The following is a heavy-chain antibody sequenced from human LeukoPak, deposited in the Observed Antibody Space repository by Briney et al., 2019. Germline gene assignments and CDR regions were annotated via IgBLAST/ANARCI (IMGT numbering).Heavy chain of an antibody. Sequence: GGSLRLSCAASGFTFSSYAMHWVRQAPGKGLEWVAVISYDGSNKYYADSVKGRFTISRDNAKNSLYLQMNSLRAEDTAVYYCARVQAVAGFLDKNPDYWGQGTLVTVSS. D-gene: IGHD6-19*01. CDR1: GFTFSSYA. CDR2: ISYDGSNK. CDR3: ARVQAVAGFLDKNPDY. J-gene: IGHJ4*02. V-gene: IGHV3-30-3*01.